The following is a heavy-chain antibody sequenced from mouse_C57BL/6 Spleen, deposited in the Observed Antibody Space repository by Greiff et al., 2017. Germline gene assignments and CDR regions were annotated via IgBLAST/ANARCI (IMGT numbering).Heavy chain of an antibody. Sequence: QVQLQQPGAELVKPGASVKMSCKASGYTFTSYWITWVKQRPGQGLEWIGDIYPGSGSTNYIEKFKSKATLTVDTSSSTAYMQLSSLTSEDSAVYYCARAYGSSYYFDYWGQGTTLTVSS. V-gene: IGHV1-55*01. CDR1: GYTFTSYW. D-gene: IGHD1-1*01. CDR2: IYPGSGST. J-gene: IGHJ2*01. CDR3: ARAYGSSYYFDY.